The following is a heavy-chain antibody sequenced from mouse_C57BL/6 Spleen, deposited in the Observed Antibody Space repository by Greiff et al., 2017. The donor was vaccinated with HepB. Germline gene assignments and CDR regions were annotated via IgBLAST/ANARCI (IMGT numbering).Heavy chain of an antibody. CDR1: GYAFSSSW. CDR3: ARFDYDGYFDY. CDR2: IYPGDGDT. J-gene: IGHJ2*01. D-gene: IGHD2-4*01. Sequence: VKIQESGPELVKPGASVKISCKASGYAFSSSWMNWVKQRPGKGLEWIGRIYPGDGDTNYNGKFKGKATLTADKSSSTAYMQLSSLTSEDSAVYFCARFDYDGYFDYWGQGTTLTVSS. V-gene: IGHV1-82*01.